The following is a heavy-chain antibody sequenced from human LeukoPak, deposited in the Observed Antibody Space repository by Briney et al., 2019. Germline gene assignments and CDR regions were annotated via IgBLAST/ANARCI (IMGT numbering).Heavy chain of an antibody. D-gene: IGHD7-27*01. CDR3: ARHYLGTAADYYYYMDV. V-gene: IGHV4-39*01. J-gene: IGHJ6*03. CDR2: IYYSGST. CDR1: GGSISSSSYY. Sequence: SETLSLTCTVSGGSISSSSYYWGWIRQPPGKGLEWIGSIYYSGSTYYNPSLKSRVTISVDTSKNQFSLKLSSVTAADTAVYYCARHYLGTAADYYYYMDVWGKGTTVTVSS.